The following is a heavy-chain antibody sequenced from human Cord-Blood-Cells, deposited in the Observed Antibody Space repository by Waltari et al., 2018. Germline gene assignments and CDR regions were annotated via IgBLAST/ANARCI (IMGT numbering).Heavy chain of an antibody. CDR1: GFTVSSNY. CDR3: AREGFGYCSGGSCYTGFDY. CDR2: IYSGGST. J-gene: IGHJ4*02. V-gene: IGHV3-53*04. Sequence: EVQLVESGGGLVQPGGSLRRSCAASGFTVSSNYMSAGRQAPGKGREWVSVIYSGGSTYYADSVKGRFTISRHNSKNTLYLQMNSLRAEDTAVYYCAREGFGYCSGGSCYTGFDYWGQGTLVTVSS. D-gene: IGHD2-15*01.